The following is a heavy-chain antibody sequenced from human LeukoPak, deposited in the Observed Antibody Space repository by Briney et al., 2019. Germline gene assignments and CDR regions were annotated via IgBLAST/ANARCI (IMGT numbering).Heavy chain of an antibody. V-gene: IGHV3-21*01. D-gene: IGHD2-2*01. CDR3: ARDHIVVVPAAMALLDY. J-gene: IGHJ4*02. CDR1: GFTFSSYS. CDR2: ISSSSSYI. Sequence: GGSLRLSCAASGFTFSSYSMNWVRQAPGKGLEWVSSISSSSSYIYYADSVKGRFTISRDNAKNSLYLQMNSLRAEDTAVYYCARDHIVVVPAAMALLDYWGQGTLVTVSS.